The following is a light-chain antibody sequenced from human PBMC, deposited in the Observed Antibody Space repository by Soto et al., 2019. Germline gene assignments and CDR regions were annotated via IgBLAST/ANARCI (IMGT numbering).Light chain of an antibody. CDR2: AAS. V-gene: IGKV1-39*01. CDR3: QQSYSTLSIS. J-gene: IGKJ5*01. CDR1: ESISRH. Sequence: DIQMTQSPSSLSASVGDRVTITCRASESISRHLNWYQQKPGKAPNLLIYAASTLQNGVPSRFSDSGSGTDFTLTISSLQPADFATYYCQQSYSTLSISFGQGTRLEIK.